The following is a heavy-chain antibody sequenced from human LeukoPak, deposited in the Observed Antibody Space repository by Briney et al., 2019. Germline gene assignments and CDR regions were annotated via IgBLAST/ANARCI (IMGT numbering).Heavy chain of an antibody. V-gene: IGHV5-10-1*01. CDR1: GSTFTNYW. J-gene: IGHJ4*02. D-gene: IGHD4-17*01. CDR2: VYPSDSSS. CDR3: ARHMWIYGSFDY. Sequence: GESLTISCKGSGSTFTNYWISWVRQMPGKGLEWMGRVYPSDSSSDYSPSFQGHVTISADKSINTAYLQCSTLKASDTAIYYCARHMWIYGSFDYWGQGTLITVSS.